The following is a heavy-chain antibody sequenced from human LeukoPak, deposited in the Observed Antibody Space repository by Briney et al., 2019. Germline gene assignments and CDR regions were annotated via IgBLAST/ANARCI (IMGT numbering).Heavy chain of an antibody. Sequence: PGGSLRLSCVASEFNFFSYGMQWVRQAPGKGLVWVSRIFTDGTTTSYADSVKGRFTISIDNAKNTLYLQMNSLRAEDTAVYYCARELPREVTLDYWGQGTLVTVSP. V-gene: IGHV3-74*01. D-gene: IGHD2-21*02. CDR3: ARELPREVTLDY. CDR1: EFNFFSYG. CDR2: IFTDGTTT. J-gene: IGHJ4*01.